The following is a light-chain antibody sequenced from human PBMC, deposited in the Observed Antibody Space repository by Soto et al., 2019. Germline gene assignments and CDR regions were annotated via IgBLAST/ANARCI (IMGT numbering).Light chain of an antibody. CDR2: GAS. Sequence: EIVLTQSPGTLSLSPGERATLSCRASQSVSSSYLAWYQQKPGQAPRLLIYGASSRATGIPDRFSGSGSGTDFTLTISRLEPEDFAVYYCQQYGRSPETLGGGTKVDIK. J-gene: IGKJ4*01. CDR3: QQYGRSPET. CDR1: QSVSSSY. V-gene: IGKV3-20*01.